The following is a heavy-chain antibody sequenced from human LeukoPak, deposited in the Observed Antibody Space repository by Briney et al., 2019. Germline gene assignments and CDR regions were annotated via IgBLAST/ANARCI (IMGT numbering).Heavy chain of an antibody. CDR3: ARDGFGNPLGY. Sequence: GGSLRLSCAASGFSFSTYWMSWVRQAPGKGLEWLANIKEDGTGKNHVDSVKGRFTISRDNAKNSLYLQMNSLRAEDTAVYYCARDGFGNPLGYWGQGALVTVSS. CDR2: IKEDGTGK. J-gene: IGHJ4*02. V-gene: IGHV3-7*05. CDR1: GFSFSTYW. D-gene: IGHD4-23*01.